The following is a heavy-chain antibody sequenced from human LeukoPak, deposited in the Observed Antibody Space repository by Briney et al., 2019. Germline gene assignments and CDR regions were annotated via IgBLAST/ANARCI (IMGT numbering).Heavy chain of an antibody. CDR3: AKDSRATMVRGVEFDY. D-gene: IGHD3-10*01. CDR1: GFTFSSYW. J-gene: IGHJ4*02. CDR2: ISGSGGST. V-gene: IGHV3-23*01. Sequence: GGSLRLSCTASGFTFSSYWMSWVRQASGKGLEWVSAISGSGGSTYYADSVKGRFTISRDNSKNTLYLQMNSLRAEDTAVYYCAKDSRATMVRGVEFDYWGQGTLVTVSS.